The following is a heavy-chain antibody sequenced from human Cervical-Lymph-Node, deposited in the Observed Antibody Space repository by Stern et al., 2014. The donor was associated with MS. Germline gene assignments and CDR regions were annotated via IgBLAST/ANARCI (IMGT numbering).Heavy chain of an antibody. CDR1: GG. Sequence: QMQLVQSGAEVKKPGSSVKVSCKASGGISWVRQAPGQGLEWMGGVIPFVGTSNYAQEFQGRVPITAEPATNTAYLELNSLRVDDTAVYYWARGGGDNWFDPWGQGTLVTVSS. CDR2: VIPFVGTS. J-gene: IGHJ5*02. V-gene: IGHV1-69*01. D-gene: IGHD3-16*01. CDR3: ARGGGDNWFDP.